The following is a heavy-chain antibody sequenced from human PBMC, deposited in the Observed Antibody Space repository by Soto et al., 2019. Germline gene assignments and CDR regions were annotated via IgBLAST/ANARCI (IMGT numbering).Heavy chain of an antibody. CDR1: GFRFRDYT. D-gene: IGHD3-9*01. V-gene: IGHV3-23*01. J-gene: IGHJ6*02. Sequence: PGGSLRLSCAASGFRFRDYTMSWVRQAPGKVLESISVILSNYNTYNADSVKGRFTISRDNSGNTLYLQMSSLRAEDTAVYYCAKEYSDFLTAYYGPLNIYYYYSGMDVWGQGTTVTVSS. CDR2: ILSNYNT. CDR3: AKEYSDFLTAYYGPLNIYYYYSGMDV.